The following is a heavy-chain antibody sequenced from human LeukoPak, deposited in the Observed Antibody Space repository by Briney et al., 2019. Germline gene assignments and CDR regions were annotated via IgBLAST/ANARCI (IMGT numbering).Heavy chain of an antibody. Sequence: SETLSLTCTVSGGSISSGGYYWSWIRQHPGKGLEWIGYIYYSGSTYYNPSLKSRITMSVDTSKNQFSLKLSSVTAADTAVYYCATHSSSYSYFDYWGQGTLVTVSS. V-gene: IGHV4-30-4*08. CDR3: ATHSSSYSYFDY. CDR2: IYYSGST. J-gene: IGHJ4*02. D-gene: IGHD3-22*01. CDR1: GGSISSGGYY.